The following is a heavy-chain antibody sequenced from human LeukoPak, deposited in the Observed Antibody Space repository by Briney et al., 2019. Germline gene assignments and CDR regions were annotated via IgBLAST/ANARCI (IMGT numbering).Heavy chain of an antibody. Sequence: PGGSLRLSCAASGFTFNSYTMNWVRQAPGKGLEWVSSISSSSSYIYYADSVKGRFTISRDNAKNSLYLQMDSLRAEDTAVYYCARVRWLSAAGTEGNFDYWGQGTLGTVSS. CDR1: GFTFNSYT. CDR3: ARVRWLSAAGTEGNFDY. D-gene: IGHD6-13*01. J-gene: IGHJ4*02. CDR2: ISSSSSYI. V-gene: IGHV3-21*01.